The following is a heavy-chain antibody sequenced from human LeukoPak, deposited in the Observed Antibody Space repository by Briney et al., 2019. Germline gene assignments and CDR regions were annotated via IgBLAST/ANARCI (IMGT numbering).Heavy chain of an antibody. CDR2: ISGSGTI. CDR1: GFTFSRSN. D-gene: IGHD2/OR15-2a*01. V-gene: IGHV3-48*01. Sequence: GGSLRLSCAASGFTFSRSNMNWVRQAPGKGLEWISYISGSGTIYYADSVKGRFTISRDNAQRLVYLQMNSLRAEDTAVYYCTNFKPPAPDALDVWGQGTLITVSS. CDR3: TNFKPPAPDALDV. J-gene: IGHJ3*01.